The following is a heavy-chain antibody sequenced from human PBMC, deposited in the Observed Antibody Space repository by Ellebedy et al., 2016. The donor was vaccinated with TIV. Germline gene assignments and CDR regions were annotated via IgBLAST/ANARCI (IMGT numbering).Heavy chain of an antibody. CDR1: GFAVSTYG. J-gene: IGHJ5*02. CDR2: ISYDGNSK. D-gene: IGHD6-19*01. V-gene: IGHV3-30*03. CDR3: ARDPYSSGWYNWFDP. Sequence: GESLKISCAASGFAVSTYGMHWVRQAPGKGLEWVTMISYDGNSKYYADSVKGRFTIYRDNSKNTVYVQMNSLTAEDTAVYYCARDPYSSGWYNWFDPWGQGTLVTVSS.